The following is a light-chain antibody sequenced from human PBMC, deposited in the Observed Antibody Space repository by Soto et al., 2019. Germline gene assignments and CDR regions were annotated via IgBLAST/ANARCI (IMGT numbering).Light chain of an antibody. J-gene: IGLJ2*01. CDR3: ATWDDSLDGPV. V-gene: IGLV1-44*01. CDR2: ANS. CDR1: SSNIGTNY. Sequence: QSVLTQPPSTSGTPGQRVTISCSGSSSNIGTNYVYWYQRLPGAAPKLLIYANSERPSGVPDRFSGSKSGTSASLAISGLQSEDEGDYYCATWDDSLDGPVFGGGTKLTVL.